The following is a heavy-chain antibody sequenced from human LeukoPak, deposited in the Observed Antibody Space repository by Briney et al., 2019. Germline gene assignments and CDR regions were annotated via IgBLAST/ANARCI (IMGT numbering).Heavy chain of an antibody. V-gene: IGHV6-1*01. CDR2: TYYRSKWSD. Sequence: SQTLSLTCAISGDSVSSNSAAWTWIRQSPSRGLEWLGRTYYRSKWSDDYAVSVKSRITINPDTSKNQFSLHLNSMTPADTAIYYCARGRVTIIANYYYYYIDVWGEGTTVTVSS. J-gene: IGHJ6*03. D-gene: IGHD4-17*01. CDR1: GDSVSSNSAA. CDR3: ARGRVTIIANYYYYYIDV.